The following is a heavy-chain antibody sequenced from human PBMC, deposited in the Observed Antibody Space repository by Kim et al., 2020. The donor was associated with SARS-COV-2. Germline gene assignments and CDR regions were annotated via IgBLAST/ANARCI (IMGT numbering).Heavy chain of an antibody. D-gene: IGHD6-19*01. Sequence: ASVKVSCKASGYTFTRYYIQWLRQAPGQGLEWMGVINPGGGSSSYAQKFQGRVTMTRDTATSTVYMELSSLRSEDTAVYYCAGDSGKVAGFDYSGQGAPVTASS. CDR1: GYTFTRYY. CDR3: AGDSGKVAGFDY. V-gene: IGHV1-46*01. J-gene: IGHJ4*02. CDR2: INPGGGSS.